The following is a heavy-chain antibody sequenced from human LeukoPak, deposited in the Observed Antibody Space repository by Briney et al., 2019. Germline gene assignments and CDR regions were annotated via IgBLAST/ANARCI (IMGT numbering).Heavy chain of an antibody. Sequence: GGSLRLSCAASGFTFSSYSMNWVRQAPGKGLEWVSYISSSSTIYYADSVKGRFTISRDNAKNSLYLQMNSLRAEDTAVYYCARDGITMTCVDIWGQGTMVTVSS. J-gene: IGHJ3*02. CDR3: ARDGITMTCVDI. V-gene: IGHV3-48*01. D-gene: IGHD3-22*01. CDR2: ISSSSTI. CDR1: GFTFSSYS.